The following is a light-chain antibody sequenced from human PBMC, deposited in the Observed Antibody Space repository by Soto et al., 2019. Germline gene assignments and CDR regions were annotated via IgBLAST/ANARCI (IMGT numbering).Light chain of an antibody. J-gene: IGKJ4*01. Sequence: IQLTQSPSSLSASVGDRVTITCRASQGISSYLGWYQQKPGKAPNLLIYDASTLHSGVPSRFSGGGSGTDFTLTISSLQPEDFATYYCQQASTFPFTFGGGTEVQIK. CDR3: QQASTFPFT. CDR2: DAS. V-gene: IGKV1-9*01. CDR1: QGISSY.